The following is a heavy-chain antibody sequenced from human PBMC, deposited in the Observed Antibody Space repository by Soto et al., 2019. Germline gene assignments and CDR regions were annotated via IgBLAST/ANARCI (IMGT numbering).Heavy chain of an antibody. CDR3: ARGRLWDTAMVTDY. V-gene: IGHV3-30-3*01. CDR1: GFTFSSYA. Sequence: QVQLVESGGGVVQPGRSLRLSCAASGFTFSSYAMHWVRQAPGKGLEWGAVISYDGSNKYYADSVKGRFTISRDNSKNTLYLQMNSLRAEDTAVYYCARGRLWDTAMVTDYWGQGTLVTVSS. CDR2: ISYDGSNK. D-gene: IGHD5-18*01. J-gene: IGHJ4*02.